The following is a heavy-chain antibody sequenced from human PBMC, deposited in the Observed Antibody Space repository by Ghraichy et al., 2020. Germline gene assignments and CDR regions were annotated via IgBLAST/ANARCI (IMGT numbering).Heavy chain of an antibody. V-gene: IGHV3-7*01. CDR3: VRLRSTI. CDR2: MNQDGREK. Sequence: LSLTCAASGFTFSTFWMTWVRQAPGKGLEWVAQMNQDGREKYYVDSVKGRFTISRDNAKKSLYLQMNSLRAEDTAVYYCVRLRSTIWGQGTMVTVSS. CDR1: GFTFSTFW. J-gene: IGHJ3*02.